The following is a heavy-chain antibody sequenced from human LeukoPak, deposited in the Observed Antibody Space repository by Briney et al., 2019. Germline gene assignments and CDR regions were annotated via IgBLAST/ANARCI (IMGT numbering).Heavy chain of an antibody. CDR2: IFHSGST. D-gene: IGHD3-10*01. V-gene: IGHV4-4*02. CDR1: GASIRSQKW. CDR3: ARDGSRWFGYFDY. Sequence: SGTLSLTCAVSGASIRSQKWWTWVRQPPGKGLEWIGEIFHSGSTTYNPSLESRVTISVDRSKNQFSLKLSSVTAADTAVYYCARDGSRWFGYFDYWGQGTLVTVSS. J-gene: IGHJ4*02.